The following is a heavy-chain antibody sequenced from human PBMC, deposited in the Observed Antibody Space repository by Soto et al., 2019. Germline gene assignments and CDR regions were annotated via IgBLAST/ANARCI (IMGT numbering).Heavy chain of an antibody. V-gene: IGHV4-4*07. D-gene: IGHD1-1*01. CDR3: VRDGTKTLRDWFAP. Sequence: SETLSLTCTVSGASISGFYWSWIRKSAGKGLECIGRIYATGTTYYNPSLKSRVMMSVDTSKKQFSLKLRSVTAADTAVYYCVRDGTKTLRDWFAPWRKGISVTSPQ. J-gene: IGHJ5*02. CDR1: GASISGFY. CDR2: IYATGTT.